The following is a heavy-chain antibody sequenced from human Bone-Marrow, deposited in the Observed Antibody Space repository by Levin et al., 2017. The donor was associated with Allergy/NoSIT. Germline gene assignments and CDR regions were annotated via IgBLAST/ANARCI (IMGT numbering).Heavy chain of an antibody. V-gene: IGHV3-30*18. CDR3: AKLESPVMITFGGVIVD. J-gene: IGHJ4*02. CDR2: ISYDGSNK. CDR1: GFTFSSYG. D-gene: IGHD3-16*02. Sequence: PGGSLRLSCAASGFTFSSYGMHWVRQAPGKGLEWVAVISYDGSNKYYADSVKGRFTISRDNSKNTLYLQMNSLRAEDTAVYYCAKLESPVMITFGGVIVDWGQGTLVTVSS.